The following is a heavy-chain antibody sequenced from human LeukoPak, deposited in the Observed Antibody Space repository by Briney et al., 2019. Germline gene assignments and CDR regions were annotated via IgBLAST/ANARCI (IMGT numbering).Heavy chain of an antibody. CDR1: GGSISSYY. Sequence: SETLSLTCTVSGGSISSYYWSWIRQPPGKGLEWIGYIYYSGSTNYTPSLKSRVTISVDTSKNQFSLKLSSVTAADTAVYYCARRGITSFDYWGQGTLVTVSS. CDR3: ARRGITSFDY. D-gene: IGHD3-10*01. J-gene: IGHJ4*02. CDR2: IYYSGST. V-gene: IGHV4-59*08.